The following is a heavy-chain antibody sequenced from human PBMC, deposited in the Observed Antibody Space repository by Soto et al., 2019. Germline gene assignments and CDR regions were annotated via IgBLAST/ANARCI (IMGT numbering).Heavy chain of an antibody. CDR2: IYPGDSDT. Sequence: PGESLKISCKGSGYSFTSYWIGWVRQMPGKGLEWMGIIYPGDSDTRYSPSFQGQVTISADKSISTAYLQWSSLKASDTAMYYCPRRLGWSGAESDYARDFDCWGQGTLVTVYS. J-gene: IGHJ4*02. D-gene: IGHD3-10*01. V-gene: IGHV5-51*01. CDR1: GYSFTSYW. CDR3: PRRLGWSGAESDYARDFDC.